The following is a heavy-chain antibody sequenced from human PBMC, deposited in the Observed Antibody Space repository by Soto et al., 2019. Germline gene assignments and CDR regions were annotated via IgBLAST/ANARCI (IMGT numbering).Heavy chain of an antibody. D-gene: IGHD3-22*01. Sequence: QVQLVESGGGVVQSGRSLRLSCVASGFTFSRYAMHWVRQAPGKGLEWAAVISSDVSKKYYADSVKDRFTISRDNSKNTLFLQMNSLRAEDTAVYYCARVHDYYDSSGYLYYFDYWGQGTLVTVSS. J-gene: IGHJ4*02. CDR3: ARVHDYYDSSGYLYYFDY. CDR2: ISSDVSKK. V-gene: IGHV3-30-3*01. CDR1: GFTFSRYA.